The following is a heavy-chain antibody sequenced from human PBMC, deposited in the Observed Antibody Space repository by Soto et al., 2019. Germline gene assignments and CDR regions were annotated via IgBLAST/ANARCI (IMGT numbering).Heavy chain of an antibody. J-gene: IGHJ5*02. CDR2: ISGSGGST. CDR3: AKGDIVLMVYAMGWFDP. V-gene: IGHV3-23*01. CDR1: GFTFSSYA. D-gene: IGHD2-8*01. Sequence: EVQLLESGGGLVQPGGSLRLSCAASGFTFSSYAMSWVRQAPGKGLEWVSAISGSGGSTYYADSVKGRFTISRDNSKNTLYLQMNSLRAEDTGVYYCAKGDIVLMVYAMGWFDPWGQGTLVTVSS.